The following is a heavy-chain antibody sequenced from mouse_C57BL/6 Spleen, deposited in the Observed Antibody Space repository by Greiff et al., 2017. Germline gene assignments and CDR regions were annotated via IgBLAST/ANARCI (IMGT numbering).Heavy chain of an antibody. D-gene: IGHD4-1*01. CDR1: GYTFTDYE. J-gene: IGHJ4*01. CDR2: IDPETGGT. Sequence: VQLQQSGAELVRPGASVTLSCKASGYTFTDYEMHWVKQTPVHGLEWIGAIDPETGGTAYNQKFKGKAILTADKSSSTAYMELRSLTSEDSAVYYCTRRGTGRDYYAMDYWGQGTSVTVSS. V-gene: IGHV1-15*01. CDR3: TRRGTGRDYYAMDY.